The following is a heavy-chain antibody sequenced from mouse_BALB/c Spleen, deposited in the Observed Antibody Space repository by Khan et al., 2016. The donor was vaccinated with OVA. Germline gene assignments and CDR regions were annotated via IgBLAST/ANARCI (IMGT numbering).Heavy chain of an antibody. CDR3: ARIDGSMDY. J-gene: IGHJ4*01. CDR1: GYTFTTYW. V-gene: IGHV1S81*02. CDR2: INPSNGRT. D-gene: IGHD2-3*01. Sequence: QVQLKQSGAELVKPGASVKLSCKASGYTFTTYWMHWVKQRPGQGLEWIGEINPSNGRTNFNEKFKNKATLTVDKSSTTAYMQLNSLTFEDSAVYYCARIDGSMDYWGQGTSVTVSS.